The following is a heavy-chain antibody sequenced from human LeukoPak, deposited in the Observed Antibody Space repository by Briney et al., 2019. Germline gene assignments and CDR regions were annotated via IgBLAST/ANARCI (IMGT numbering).Heavy chain of an antibody. CDR2: INPNRGDT. Sequence: ASVKVTCKASGYTFTTYDINWVRQATGQGLEWMGRINPNRGDTDYAQKFQGRVTITSDTYISTTYMELSNLRSEDTAVYYCASVGSSSTRWWTWLDPWGQGTLVTVSS. D-gene: IGHD2-2*01. V-gene: IGHV1-8*03. J-gene: IGHJ5*02. CDR1: GYTFTTYD. CDR3: ASVGSSSTRWWTWLDP.